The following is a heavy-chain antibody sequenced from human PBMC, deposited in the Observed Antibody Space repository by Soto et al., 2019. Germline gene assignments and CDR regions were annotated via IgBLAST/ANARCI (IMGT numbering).Heavy chain of an antibody. CDR1: GVSISSYY. V-gene: IGHV4-59*01. Sequence: QVQLQESGPGLVKPSETLSLTCTVSGVSISSYYWSWIRQPPGEGPEWIGNIFYDGTINYNPSLRSRVTISVDTSKNQVSLRLSSVTAAETAIYYCARDIRYIGSFYYFDYWGQGSLVTVSS. CDR2: IFYDGTI. CDR3: ARDIRYIGSFYYFDY. J-gene: IGHJ4*02. D-gene: IGHD3-10*01.